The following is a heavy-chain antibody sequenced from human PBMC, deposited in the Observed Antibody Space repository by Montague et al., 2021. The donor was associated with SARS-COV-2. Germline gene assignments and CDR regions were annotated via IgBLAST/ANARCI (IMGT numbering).Heavy chain of an antibody. Sequence: SLRLSCAASGFTFDDYTMHWVRQAPEKGLEWVSLISWDGATTYYADSVKGRFTISRDNSDNSLYLQMNSLRPEDTAFYFCGKERDKYLWSATLDNWGQGTLVAVSS. CDR1: GFTFDDYT. V-gene: IGHV3-43*01. CDR2: ISWDGATT. D-gene: IGHD2-21*01. J-gene: IGHJ4*02. CDR3: GKERDKYLWSATLDN.